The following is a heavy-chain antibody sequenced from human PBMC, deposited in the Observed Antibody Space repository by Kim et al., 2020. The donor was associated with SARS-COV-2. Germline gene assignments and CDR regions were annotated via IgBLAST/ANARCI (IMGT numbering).Heavy chain of an antibody. J-gene: IGHJ4*02. CDR3: ARLVRMITFGGVIVSYYFDY. D-gene: IGHD3-16*02. Sequence: SETLSLTCTVSGGSISSSSYYWGWIRQPPGKGLEWIGSIYYSGSTYYNPSLKSRVTISVDTSKNQFSLKLSSVTAADTAVYYCARLVRMITFGGVIVSYYFDYWVQGTLVTVSS. V-gene: IGHV4-39*01. CDR1: GGSISSSSYY. CDR2: IYYSGST.